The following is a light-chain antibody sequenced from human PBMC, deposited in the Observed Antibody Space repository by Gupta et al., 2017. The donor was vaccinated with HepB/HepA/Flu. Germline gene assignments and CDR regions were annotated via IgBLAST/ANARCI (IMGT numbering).Light chain of an antibody. J-gene: IGKJ4*01. V-gene: IGKV2-28*01. CDR2: LGS. Sequence: IVITQSPVSLPVTPGEPASMSCRSSQNLLSRNGKNDVDGYLQKRGQSPQRLIYLGSIRASGVPDRFSGSGSGTDFTLKISRVEAEDVGVYYCMQALTAPLTFGGGTRVEIK. CDR3: MQALTAPLT. CDR1: QNLLSRNGKND.